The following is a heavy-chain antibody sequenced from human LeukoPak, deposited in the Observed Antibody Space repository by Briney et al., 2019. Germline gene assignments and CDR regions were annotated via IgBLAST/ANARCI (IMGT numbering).Heavy chain of an antibody. CDR1: GYTFTGYY. D-gene: IGHD1-26*01. V-gene: IGHV1-2*02. CDR2: INPNSGGT. CDR3: ARDRATGVGATTFNY. Sequence: GASVKVSCKASGYTFTGYYMHWVRQAPGQGLEWMGWINPNSGGTNYAQKFQGRVTMTRDTSISTAYMELSRLRSDDTAVYYCARDRATGVGATTFNYWGQGTLVTVSS. J-gene: IGHJ4*02.